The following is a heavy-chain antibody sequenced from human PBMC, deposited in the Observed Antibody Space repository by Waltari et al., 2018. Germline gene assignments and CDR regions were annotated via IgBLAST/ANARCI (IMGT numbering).Heavy chain of an antibody. CDR1: GFTFSSYW. CDR2: IKQDGSGK. D-gene: IGHD2-2*01. J-gene: IGHJ6*02. Sequence: EVQLVESGGGLVQPGGSLRLSCAASGFTFSSYWMSWVRQAPGKGLEWVANIKQDGSGKYYVDAGKGRFTISRDNAKNSLYLQMNSLRAEDTAVYYCARSPGTSRYGMYVWGQGTTVTVSS. V-gene: IGHV3-7*01. CDR3: ARSPGTSRYGMYV.